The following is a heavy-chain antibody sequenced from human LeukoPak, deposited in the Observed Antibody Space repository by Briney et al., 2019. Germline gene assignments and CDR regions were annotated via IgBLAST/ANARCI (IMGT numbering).Heavy chain of an antibody. D-gene: IGHD2-2*01. CDR2: ISYDGSNK. V-gene: IGHV3-30*18. CDR3: AKDSSAYQFDP. J-gene: IGHJ5*02. CDR1: GFTFSSYG. Sequence: PGRSLRLSCAASGFTFSSYGMHWVRQAPGKGLEWVAVISYDGSNKYYADSVKGRFTISRDNSRNTLYLRMNSLRAEDTAVYYCAKDSSAYQFDPWGQGTLVTVSS.